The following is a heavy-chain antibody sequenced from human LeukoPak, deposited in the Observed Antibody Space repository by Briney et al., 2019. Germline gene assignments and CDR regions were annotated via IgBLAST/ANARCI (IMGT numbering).Heavy chain of an antibody. D-gene: IGHD3-16*01. CDR2: IYYSGST. V-gene: IGHV4-59*01. Sequence: SETLSLTCTVPGGSISSYYWSWIRQPPGKGLEWIGHIYYSGSTNYNPSLKSRVTISVDTSKNQFSLKLSSVTAADTAVYYCARETSQKGAHYMDVWGKGTTITISS. CDR3: ARETSQKGAHYMDV. CDR1: GGSISSYY. J-gene: IGHJ6*03.